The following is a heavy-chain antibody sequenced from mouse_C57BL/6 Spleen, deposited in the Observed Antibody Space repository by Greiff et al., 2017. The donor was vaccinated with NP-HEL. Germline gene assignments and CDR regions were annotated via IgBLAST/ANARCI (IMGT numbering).Heavy chain of an antibody. Sequence: EVHLVESGGGLVQPGGSLSLSCAASGFTFTDYYMSWVRQPPGKALEWLGFIRNKANGYTTEYSASVKGRFTTSTDNSQSILYLQMNALRAEDSATYCCARYLYCDAMDYWGQGTSVTVSS. CDR2: IRNKANGYTT. CDR1: GFTFTDYY. J-gene: IGHJ4*01. CDR3: ARYLYCDAMDY. V-gene: IGHV7-3*01.